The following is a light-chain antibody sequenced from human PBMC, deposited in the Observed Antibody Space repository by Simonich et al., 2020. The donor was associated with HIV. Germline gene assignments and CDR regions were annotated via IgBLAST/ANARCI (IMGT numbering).Light chain of an antibody. V-gene: IGKV1-5*03. J-gene: IGKJ1*01. CDR2: KAS. Sequence: IQMTQSPSTLSASVGDRVTITCRASQSISSWLAWYRQKPGKAPKLLIYKASSLESGVPSRFSGSGSGTEFTLTISSLQPDDFATYYCQQYNSYSRTFGQGTKVEIK. CDR3: QQYNSYSRT. CDR1: QSISSW.